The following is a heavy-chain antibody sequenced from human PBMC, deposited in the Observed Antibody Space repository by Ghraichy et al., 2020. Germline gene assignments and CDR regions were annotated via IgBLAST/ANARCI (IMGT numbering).Heavy chain of an antibody. CDR1: GGSISSGSYY. D-gene: IGHD3-22*01. J-gene: IGHJ4*02. V-gene: IGHV4-61*02. CDR3: ARELGYYDSSGYLDY. Sequence: SQTLSLTCTVSGGSISSGSYYWSWIRQPAGKGLEWIGRIYTSESTNYNPSLKSRVTISVDTSKNQFSLKLSSVTAADTAVYYCARELGYYDSSGYLDYWGQGTLVTVSS. CDR2: IYTSEST.